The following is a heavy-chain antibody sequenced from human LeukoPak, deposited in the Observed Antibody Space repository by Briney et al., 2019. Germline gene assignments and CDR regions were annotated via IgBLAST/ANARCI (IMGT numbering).Heavy chain of an antibody. V-gene: IGHV1-69*08. CDR1: GDTFSTYT. CDR3: ARVERGGVLVV. J-gene: IGHJ4*02. D-gene: IGHD3-16*01. CDR2: VIPILGTP. Sequence: ASVKVSCKASGDTFSTYTVTWVRQAPGQGLEWMGGVIPILGTPNYAQKFQGRVTISADKSKTTVSIGLRSLRSDDTAVYYCARVERGGVLVVWGPGTLVIVSS.